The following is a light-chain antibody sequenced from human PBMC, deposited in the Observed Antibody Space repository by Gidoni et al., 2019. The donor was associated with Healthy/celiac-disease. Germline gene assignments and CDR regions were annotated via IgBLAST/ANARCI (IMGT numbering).Light chain of an antibody. Sequence: QSVLTQPPSVSGAPGQSVTISCTGSSSNIGAGYDVHWYQQLPGTAPNLLIYGNSNRPSGVPDRFSGAKSGTSASLAITGLQAEDEADYYCQSYDSSLSVWVFGGGTKLTVL. V-gene: IGLV1-40*01. CDR3: QSYDSSLSVWV. J-gene: IGLJ3*02. CDR2: GNS. CDR1: SSNIGAGYD.